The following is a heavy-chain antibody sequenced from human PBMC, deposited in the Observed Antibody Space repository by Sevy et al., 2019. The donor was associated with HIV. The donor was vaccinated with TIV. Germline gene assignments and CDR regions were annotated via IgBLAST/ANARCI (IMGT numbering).Heavy chain of an antibody. CDR2: ISGSGGST. Sequence: GGSLRLSCVASGFTFSSYAMSWVRQAPGKGLEWVSAISGSGGSTYYADSVKGRFTISRDNSKNTLYLQMNSLRAEDTAVYYCASTYYDILTGYYPPGMDVWGQGTTVTVSS. V-gene: IGHV3-23*01. J-gene: IGHJ6*02. CDR3: ASTYYDILTGYYPPGMDV. D-gene: IGHD3-9*01. CDR1: GFTFSSYA.